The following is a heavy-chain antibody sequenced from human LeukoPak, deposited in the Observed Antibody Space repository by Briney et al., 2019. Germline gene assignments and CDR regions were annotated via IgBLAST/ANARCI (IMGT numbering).Heavy chain of an antibody. CDR1: GFIVSSNY. CDR3: ARGPSSSWSPVDY. V-gene: IGHV3-66*01. Sequence: PGGSLRLSCAASGFIVSSNYMSWVRQAPGKGLEWVSIIYSGGSTYYADSVKGRFTISRDNSKNTLYLQMNSLRAEDTAVYYCARGPSSSWSPVDYWGQGTLVTVSS. D-gene: IGHD6-13*01. CDR2: IYSGGST. J-gene: IGHJ4*02.